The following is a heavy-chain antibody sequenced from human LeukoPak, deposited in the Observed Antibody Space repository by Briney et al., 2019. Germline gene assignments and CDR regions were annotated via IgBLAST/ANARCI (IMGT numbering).Heavy chain of an antibody. CDR3: ARDWSSTGGFDF. V-gene: IGHV3-7*01. D-gene: IGHD2-2*01. CDR2: INQDGSVK. J-gene: IGHJ3*01. Sequence: VGSLRLSCVASGFTFSSNWMNWVRQVPGKGLEWVGNINQDGSVKHSVDSVKGRFTISRDNAKNLMYLQMNSLRVDDTAVYYCARDWSSTGGFDFWGQGTTVTVSS. CDR1: GFTFSSNW.